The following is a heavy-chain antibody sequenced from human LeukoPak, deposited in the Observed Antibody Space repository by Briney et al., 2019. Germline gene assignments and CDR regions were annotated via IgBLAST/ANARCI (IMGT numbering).Heavy chain of an antibody. Sequence: GGSLRLSCAASGFPCSTYAMSWVRPAPGKGLEWVSSIRSSDGSTYYADSVKGRFAISRDNSKTTLYLQMNSLRAEDTAVYYCAKDVYGDYGGLDYWGQGTLVTVSS. J-gene: IGHJ4*02. D-gene: IGHD4-17*01. CDR1: GFPCSTYA. V-gene: IGHV3-23*01. CDR3: AKDVYGDYGGLDY. CDR2: IRSSDGST.